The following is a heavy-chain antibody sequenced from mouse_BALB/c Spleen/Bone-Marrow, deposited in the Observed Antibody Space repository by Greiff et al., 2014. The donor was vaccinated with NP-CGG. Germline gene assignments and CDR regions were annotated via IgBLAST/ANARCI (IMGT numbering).Heavy chain of an antibody. J-gene: IGHJ4*01. D-gene: IGHD1-2*01. CDR1: GFSLTNYG. V-gene: IGHV2-9*02. CDR2: IWAGGST. CDR3: ARPYYGLYAMDY. Sequence: VQLQQSGPGLVAPSQSLSITCTVSGFSLTNYGVHWVRQPPGKGLEWLGVIWAGGSTNYNSALMSRLSISKDNSKSQVFLKMNSLQTDDTAMYYCARPYYGLYAMDYWGQGTSVTFSS.